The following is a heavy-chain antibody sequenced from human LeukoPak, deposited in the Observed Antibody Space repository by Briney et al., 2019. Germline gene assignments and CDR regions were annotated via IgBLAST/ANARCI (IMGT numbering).Heavy chain of an antibody. CDR1: GFTFSNSI. Sequence: PGGSLRLSCAGSGFTFSNSILSWVRQAPGKGLEWLSTFSGNDGYTYYADSVKGRFTISRDNSKNTVYLQMNSLRAGDTANYYCAKRSTGYYFDSWGQGTLVTVSS. J-gene: IGHJ4*02. V-gene: IGHV3-23*01. CDR3: AKRSTGYYFDS. CDR2: FSGNDGYT. D-gene: IGHD2-2*01.